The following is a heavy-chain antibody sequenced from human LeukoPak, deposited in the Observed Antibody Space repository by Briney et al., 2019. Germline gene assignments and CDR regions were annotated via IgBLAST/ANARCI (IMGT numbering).Heavy chain of an antibody. CDR2: ICGSDST. Sequence: GGSLRLSCAASGFTVSSNCMSWVRQAPGKGLEWVSIICGSDSTYYADSVKGRFIISRDNSKLYLQMNSLRAEDTAVYYCAKAGLWTYGFQGFWGQGTLVTVSS. CDR3: AKAGLWTYGFQGF. CDR1: GFTVSSNC. D-gene: IGHD3-10*01. J-gene: IGHJ4*02. V-gene: IGHV3-66*01.